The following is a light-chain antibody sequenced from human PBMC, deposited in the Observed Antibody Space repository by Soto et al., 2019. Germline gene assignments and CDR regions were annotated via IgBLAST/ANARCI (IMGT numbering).Light chain of an antibody. Sequence: EMVMPQSPPPLSVSPGERATLSGRPSQSVSSNLAWYQQKPGQAPRLLIYVASTRATGIPARFSGSGSGTEFTLTISSLQSEDFAVYYCQQYNNWPPYTFGQGTKLEIK. CDR1: QSVSSN. V-gene: IGKV3-15*01. CDR3: QQYNNWPPYT. J-gene: IGKJ2*01. CDR2: VAS.